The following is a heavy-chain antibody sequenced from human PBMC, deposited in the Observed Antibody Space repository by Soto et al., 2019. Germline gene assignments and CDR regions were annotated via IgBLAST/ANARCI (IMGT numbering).Heavy chain of an antibody. CDR3: AKGAVCSGTNCYTYSYYTMDV. CDR1: GFTFSNYA. V-gene: IGHV3-23*01. J-gene: IGHJ6*02. CDR2: LSGIGGRT. D-gene: IGHD2-2*02. Sequence: EVQLLESGGGLVQPGGSLRLSCAASGFTFSNYAMTWVRQAPGKGLEWVSSLSGIGGRTYYAESVKGRFTISRDNSRDALYLQMNSLRAEDTDVYYCAKGAVCSGTNCYTYSYYTMDVWGQGTTVIVSS.